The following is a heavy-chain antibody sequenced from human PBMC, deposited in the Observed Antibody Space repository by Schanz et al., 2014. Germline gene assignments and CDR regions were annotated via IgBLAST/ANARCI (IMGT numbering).Heavy chain of an antibody. CDR1: GFMFEDYD. CDR3: AKDRQNRVNRVGYYYGMDV. J-gene: IGHJ6*02. CDR2: ISWNSGSI. D-gene: IGHD3-16*01. V-gene: IGHV3-9*01. Sequence: EVQLVESGGGLLQPGGSLRLSCAASGFMFEDYDMHWVRQAPGKGLEWVSGISWNSGSIGYADSVKGRFTISRDDAKNALYLQMNSLRAEDTALYYCAKDRQNRVNRVGYYYGMDVWGQGTTVTVSS.